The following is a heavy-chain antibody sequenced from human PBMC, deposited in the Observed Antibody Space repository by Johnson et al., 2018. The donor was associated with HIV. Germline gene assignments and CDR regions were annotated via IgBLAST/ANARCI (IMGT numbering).Heavy chain of an antibody. V-gene: IGHV3-23*04. D-gene: IGHD1-26*01. Sequence: VQLVESGGGLVQPGGSLRLSCAASGFTFSSYVMSWVRQAPGKGLEWVSAISGSGGSTYYADSVKGRFTISRDNSKNTLYLQMNSLRAEATAVYYCAKVQGSYAPPLDAFDIWGQGTMVTVSS. CDR1: GFTFSSYV. CDR3: AKVQGSYAPPLDAFDI. J-gene: IGHJ3*02. CDR2: ISGSGGST.